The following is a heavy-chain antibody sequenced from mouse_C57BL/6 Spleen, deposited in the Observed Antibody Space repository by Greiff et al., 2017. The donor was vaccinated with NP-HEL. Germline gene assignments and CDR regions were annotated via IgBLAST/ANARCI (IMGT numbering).Heavy chain of an antibody. V-gene: IGHV5-17*01. CDR1: GFTFSDYG. J-gene: IGHJ4*01. D-gene: IGHD2-4*01. Sequence: EVQLVESGGGLVKPGGSLKLSCAASGFTFSDYGMHWVRQAPEKGLEWVAYISSGRSTIYYADTVKGRFTISRDNAKNTLFLQMTSLRSEDTAMYYCARGDYDVGYYAMDYWGQGTSVTVSS. CDR2: ISSGRSTI. CDR3: ARGDYDVGYYAMDY.